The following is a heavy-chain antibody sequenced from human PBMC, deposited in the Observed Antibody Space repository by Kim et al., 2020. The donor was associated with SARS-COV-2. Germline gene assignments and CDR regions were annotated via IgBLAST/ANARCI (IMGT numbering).Heavy chain of an antibody. CDR1: GYTFSSYY. D-gene: IGHD2-15*01. CDR2: INPTGDRI. CDR3: ARDSDKSHGAHGY. V-gene: IGHV1-46*01. J-gene: IGHJ4*02. Sequence: ASVKVSCKASGYTFSSYYMYWVRQAPGQGLEWMGIINPTGDRITYAQNYQGRVTMTRDTSTSTLYMVLRSLRSEETAVYYGARDSDKSHGAHGYWGQGTLVTVSS.